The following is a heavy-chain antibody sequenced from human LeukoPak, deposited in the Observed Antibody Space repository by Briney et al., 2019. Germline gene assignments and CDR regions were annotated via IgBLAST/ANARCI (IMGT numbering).Heavy chain of an antibody. CDR1: GGSFSGYY. D-gene: IGHD6-13*01. J-gene: IGHJ3*02. Sequence: SETLSLTCAVYGGSFSGYYWSWIRQPPGKGLEWIGEINHSGSTNYNPSLKSRVTISVDTSKNQFSLKLSSVTAADTAVYYCARYSSSWYGVRAFDIWGQGTMVTVSS. CDR3: ARYSSSWYGVRAFDI. V-gene: IGHV4-34*01. CDR2: INHSGST.